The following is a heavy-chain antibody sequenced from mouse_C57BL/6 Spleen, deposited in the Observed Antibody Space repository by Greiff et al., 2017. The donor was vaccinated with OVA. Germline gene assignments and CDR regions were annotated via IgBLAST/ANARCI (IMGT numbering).Heavy chain of an antibody. CDR1: GFTFSSYA. CDR3: TRGDYDRTWFAY. V-gene: IGHV5-9-1*02. D-gene: IGHD2-4*01. Sequence: EVQVVESGEGLVKPGGSLKLSCAASGFTFSSYAMSWVRQTPEKRLEWVAYISSGGDYIYYADTVKGRFTISRDNARNTLYLQMSSLKSEDTAMYYGTRGDYDRTWFAYWGQGTLVTVSA. J-gene: IGHJ3*01. CDR2: ISSGGDYI.